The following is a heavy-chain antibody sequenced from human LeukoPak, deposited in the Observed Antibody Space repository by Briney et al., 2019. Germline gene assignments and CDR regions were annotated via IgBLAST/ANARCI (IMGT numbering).Heavy chain of an antibody. V-gene: IGHV1-46*01. J-gene: IGHJ4*02. CDR2: IHPSGSST. Sequence: ASVKISCKASGYTFTNNYMHWVRQAPGQGLEWMGVIHPSGSSTNYAQKFQGRVTMTKDTSTSTVYIELNTLRSDDTALYYCARMDMDTAMVTNYLDHWGQGTLLIVSS. CDR3: ARMDMDTAMVTNYLDH. D-gene: IGHD5-18*01. CDR1: GYTFTNNY.